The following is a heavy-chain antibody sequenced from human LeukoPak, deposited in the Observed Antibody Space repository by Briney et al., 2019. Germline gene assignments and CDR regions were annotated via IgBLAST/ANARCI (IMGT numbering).Heavy chain of an antibody. CDR2: IRYDGSSK. V-gene: IGHV3-30*02. Sequence: GGSLRLSCAASGFTFSSYDMHWVRQAPGKGLEWVASIRYDGSSKYYEDSVKGRFTISRDNSKSTVYLQMNSLRAEDTAVYYCAELGITMIGGVWGKGTTVTISS. D-gene: IGHD3-10*02. CDR1: GFTFSSYD. J-gene: IGHJ6*04. CDR3: AELGITMIGGV.